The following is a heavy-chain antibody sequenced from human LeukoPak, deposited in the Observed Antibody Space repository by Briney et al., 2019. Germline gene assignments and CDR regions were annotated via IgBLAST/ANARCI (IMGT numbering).Heavy chain of an antibody. D-gene: IGHD1-26*01. Sequence: ASVKVSCKASGYTFSRHAMNWVRQAPGQGLEWMGWINTNTGNPTFGQGFTGRFVFSLDTSVSTAYLQISSLKAEDTAVYYCARGVGSGIVGASDYWGQGTLVTVSS. J-gene: IGHJ4*02. CDR2: INTNTGNP. CDR3: ARGVGSGIVGASDY. CDR1: GYTFSRHA. V-gene: IGHV7-4-1*02.